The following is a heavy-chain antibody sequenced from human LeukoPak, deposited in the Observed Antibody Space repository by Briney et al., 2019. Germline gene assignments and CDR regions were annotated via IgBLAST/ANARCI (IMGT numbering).Heavy chain of an antibody. CDR1: GFTLSTYA. D-gene: IGHD1-26*01. CDR2: TSSSDAGA. CDR3: AKLREWELPDLFDY. V-gene: IGHV3-23*01. Sequence: GGSLRLSCAASGFTLSTYAMSWVRQTPGKGLEWVAATSSSDAGAYHTDSVKGRFTISRDNSKNTLYLQMNSLRAEDTAVYYCAKLREWELPDLFDYWGQGTLVTVSS. J-gene: IGHJ4*02.